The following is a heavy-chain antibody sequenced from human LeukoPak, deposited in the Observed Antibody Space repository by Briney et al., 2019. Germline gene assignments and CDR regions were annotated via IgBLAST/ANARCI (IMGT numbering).Heavy chain of an antibody. CDR3: ASHRSYSSSSPFDY. J-gene: IGHJ4*02. D-gene: IGHD6-13*01. Sequence: GGSLRLSCAASGFTFSSYMMSWVRQSPGKGLEWVSGISGSGGRTYYADSVKGRFTISRDNSKNTLYLQMNSLRAEDTAVYYCASHRSYSSSSPFDYWGQGTLVTVSS. V-gene: IGHV3-23*01. CDR2: ISGSGGRT. CDR1: GFTFSSYM.